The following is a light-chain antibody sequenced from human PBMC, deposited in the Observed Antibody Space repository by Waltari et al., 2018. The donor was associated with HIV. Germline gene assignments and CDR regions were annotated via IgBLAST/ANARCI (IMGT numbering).Light chain of an antibody. CDR2: NVN. Sequence: QSALTQTPSVSGAPGQRVTISCTGSTSNNGANSDVHWYQQHPGRAPKLLIYNVNNRPSGVPDRFSGSKSGTSASLAITGLQAEDEADYYCQSYDSGLRMFGGGTKLTVL. V-gene: IGLV1-40*01. J-gene: IGLJ3*02. CDR3: QSYDSGLRM. CDR1: TSNNGANSD.